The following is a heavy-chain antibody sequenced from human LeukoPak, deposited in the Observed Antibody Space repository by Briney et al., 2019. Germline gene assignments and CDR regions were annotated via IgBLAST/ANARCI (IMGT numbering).Heavy chain of an antibody. Sequence: SQTLSLTCTVSGGSISSGGYYWSWIRQHPGKGLEWIGYIYYSGSTYYNPSLKSRVTISVDTSKNQFSLKLSSVTAADTAVYYCARGSWDSYMYSSSSPVPVRWFDPWGQGTLVTVSS. CDR1: GGSISSGGYY. CDR2: IYYSGST. CDR3: ARGSWDSYMYSSSSPVPVRWFDP. J-gene: IGHJ5*02. V-gene: IGHV4-31*03. D-gene: IGHD6-13*01.